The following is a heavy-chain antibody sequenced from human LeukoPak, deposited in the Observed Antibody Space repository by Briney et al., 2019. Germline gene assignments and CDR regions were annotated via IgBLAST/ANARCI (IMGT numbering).Heavy chain of an antibody. CDR3: AKDRTLVGATTGYYFDY. J-gene: IGHJ4*02. CDR1: GFTFSSYS. Sequence: PGGSLRLSCAASGFTFSSYSMNWVRQAPGKGLEWVSSISSSSSYIYYADSVKGRFTISRDNSKNTLYLQMNSLRAEDTAVYYCAKDRTLVGATTGYYFDYWGQGTLVTVSS. D-gene: IGHD1-26*01. CDR2: ISSSSSYI. V-gene: IGHV3-21*01.